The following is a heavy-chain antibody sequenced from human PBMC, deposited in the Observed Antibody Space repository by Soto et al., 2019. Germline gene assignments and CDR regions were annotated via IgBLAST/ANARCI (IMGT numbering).Heavy chain of an antibody. J-gene: IGHJ6*02. CDR3: ASEARITGTYYYYGMDV. CDR1: GGSISSGGYY. CDR2: IYYSGST. V-gene: IGHV4-31*03. D-gene: IGHD1-7*01. Sequence: SSETLSLTCTVSGGSISSGGYYWSWIRQHPGRGLEWIGYIYYSGSTYYNPSLKSRVTISVDTSKSQFSLKLSSVTAADTAVYYCASEARITGTYYYYGMDVWGQGTTVTVSS.